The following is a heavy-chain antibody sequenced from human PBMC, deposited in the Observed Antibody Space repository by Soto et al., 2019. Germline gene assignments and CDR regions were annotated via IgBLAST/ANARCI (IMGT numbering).Heavy chain of an antibody. J-gene: IGHJ6*02. V-gene: IGHV3-48*02. CDR3: ARDRLGYSYGNSMDV. D-gene: IGHD5-18*01. Sequence: GGSLRLSCAASGFTLSTYSMNWVRQAPGKGLELISYISRSSATTIYYADSVKGRFTISRDNAKNSLYLQMNSLRDEDTAVYYCARDRLGYSYGNSMDVWGQGTTVTVSS. CDR2: ISRSSATTI. CDR1: GFTLSTYS.